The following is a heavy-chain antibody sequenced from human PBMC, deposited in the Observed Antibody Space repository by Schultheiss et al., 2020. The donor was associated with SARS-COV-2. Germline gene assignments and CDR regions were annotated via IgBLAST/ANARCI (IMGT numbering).Heavy chain of an antibody. V-gene: IGHV4-39*07. J-gene: IGHJ6*02. CDR3: ARSLRYFGYYGMDV. CDR1: GGSISSGGYY. Sequence: SETLSLTCTVSGGSISSGGYYWSWIRQPPGKGLEWIGEIYHSGSTNYNPSLKSRVTISVDKSKNQFSLKLSSVTAADTAVYYCARSLRYFGYYGMDVWGQGTTVTVSS. CDR2: IYHSGST. D-gene: IGHD3-9*01.